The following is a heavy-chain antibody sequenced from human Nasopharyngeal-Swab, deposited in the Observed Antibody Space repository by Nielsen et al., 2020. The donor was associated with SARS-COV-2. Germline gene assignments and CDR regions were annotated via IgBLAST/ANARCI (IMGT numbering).Heavy chain of an antibody. J-gene: IGHJ6*02. V-gene: IGHV3-23*01. CDR2: FSLSGGT. CDR3: AKGTPLLRDGLDV. Sequence: SRAASGFTFSRYSMGWVRQAPGKGLEWVSTFSLSGGTYYTDSVKGRFTISRDNSKNTLYLQMSSLRVEDTAVYYCAKGTPLLRDGLDVWGQGTTVTVSS. CDR1: GFTFSRYS. D-gene: IGHD4-17*01.